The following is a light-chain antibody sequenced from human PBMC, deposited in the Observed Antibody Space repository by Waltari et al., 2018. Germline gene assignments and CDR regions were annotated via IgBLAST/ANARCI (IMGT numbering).Light chain of an antibody. V-gene: IGLV1-40*01. J-gene: IGLJ3*02. CDR3: QSYDISLSAWV. Sequence: QSALTQPLSVSRAPAPRVTTSCTASNSNIGAGYDGHQYQHFPGTAPKLLIFGNDNRPSGVPDRFSVSKSGTSASLAITGLQAEDEADYYCQSYDISLSAWVFGGGTKLAVL. CDR2: GND. CDR1: NSNIGAGYD.